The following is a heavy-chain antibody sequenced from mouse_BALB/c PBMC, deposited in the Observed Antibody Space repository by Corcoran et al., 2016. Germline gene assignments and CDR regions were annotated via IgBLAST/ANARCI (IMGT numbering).Heavy chain of an antibody. CDR1: GYTFTNYG. Sequence: QIQLVQSGPELKKPGETVKISCKAPGYTFTNYGMNWVKQAPGKGLKWMGWINTYTGEPTYADDFKGRFAFSLETSASTAYLQINNLKNEDMATYFCARSEGSSLFAYWGQGTLVTVSA. CDR3: ARSEGSSLFAY. CDR2: INTYTGEP. V-gene: IGHV9-1*02. J-gene: IGHJ3*01.